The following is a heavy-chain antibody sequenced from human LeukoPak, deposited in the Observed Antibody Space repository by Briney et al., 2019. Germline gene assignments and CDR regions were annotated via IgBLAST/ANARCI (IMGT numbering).Heavy chain of an antibody. CDR1: GVTFSNYE. V-gene: IGHV3-48*03. D-gene: IGHD1-26*01. Sequence: AGGSLRLSCAASGVTFSNYEMSWVRQAPEKGLEWVSHISSSGSTIFYGDSVKGRFTISRDNAKNTLYLQMNSLRAEDTAVYYCARGGSYLSAFDIWGQGTMVTVSS. CDR3: ARGGSYLSAFDI. J-gene: IGHJ3*02. CDR2: ISSSGSTI.